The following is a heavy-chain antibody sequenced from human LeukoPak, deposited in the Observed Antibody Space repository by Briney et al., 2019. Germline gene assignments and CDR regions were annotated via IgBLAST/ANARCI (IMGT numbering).Heavy chain of an antibody. CDR3: ANILSDYGGPPGDY. CDR1: GFTFSSYE. Sequence: GGSLRLSCAASGFTFSSYEMSWVRQAPGKGLEWVSAISGSGGSTYYADSVKGRFTISRDNSKNTLYRQMNSLRAEDTAVYYCANILSDYGGPPGDYWGQGTLVTVSS. V-gene: IGHV3-23*01. D-gene: IGHD4-23*01. J-gene: IGHJ4*02. CDR2: ISGSGGST.